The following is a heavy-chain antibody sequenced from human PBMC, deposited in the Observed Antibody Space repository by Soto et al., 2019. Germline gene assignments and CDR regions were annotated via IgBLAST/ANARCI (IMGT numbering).Heavy chain of an antibody. Sequence: GGSLRLSCAASGFTFSSYAMSWVRQAPGKGLEWVSAISGSGGSTYYADSVKGRFTISRDNSKNTLYLQMNSLRAEDTAVYYCAKEVRYSSSWTGAGFDYWGQGTLVTVSS. D-gene: IGHD6-13*01. CDR2: ISGSGGST. J-gene: IGHJ4*02. CDR3: AKEVRYSSSWTGAGFDY. V-gene: IGHV3-23*01. CDR1: GFTFSSYA.